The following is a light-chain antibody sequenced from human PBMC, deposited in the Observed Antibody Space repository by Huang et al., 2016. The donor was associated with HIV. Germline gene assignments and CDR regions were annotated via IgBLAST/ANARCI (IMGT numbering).Light chain of an antibody. J-gene: IGKJ2*01. V-gene: IGKV4-1*01. CDR1: QSVLDNSNNKNC. CDR2: WAS. Sequence: DIVMTQSPDSLAVSLGERATINCKSRQSVLDNSNNKNCLAWFQQKPGQPPKLLIYWASSRESGVPDRVRGSGSGTDFTLTISSLQAEDVAVYYCHQYYNTPYTFGQGTKLEIK. CDR3: HQYYNTPYT.